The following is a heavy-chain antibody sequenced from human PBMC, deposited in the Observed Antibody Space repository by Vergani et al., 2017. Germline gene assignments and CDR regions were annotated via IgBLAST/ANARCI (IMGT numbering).Heavy chain of an antibody. CDR2: IYSGGST. Sequence: EVQLVESGGGLVQPGGSLRLSCAASGFTVSSNYMSWVRQAPGKGLEWVSVIYSGGSTYYVDSVKGRFTISRHNSKNTLYLQMNSLRAEDTAVYYCARDRVDIVATTTYYYYYYGMDVWGQGTTVTVSS. V-gene: IGHV3-53*04. CDR3: ARDRVDIVATTTYYYYYYGMDV. CDR1: GFTVSSNY. D-gene: IGHD5-12*01. J-gene: IGHJ6*02.